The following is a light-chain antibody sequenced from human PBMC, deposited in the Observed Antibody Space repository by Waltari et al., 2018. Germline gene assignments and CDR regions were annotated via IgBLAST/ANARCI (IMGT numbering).Light chain of an antibody. J-gene: IGKJ4*01. Sequence: DIQMTQSPSSLSASVEDRVTITCRASQSISSYLNWYQQKPGKAPKLLIYAASSLQSGVPSRFSGSGSGTDFTLTISSLQPEDFATYYCQQSYGTPLTFGGGTKVEIK. CDR3: QQSYGTPLT. CDR2: AAS. CDR1: QSISSY. V-gene: IGKV1-39*01.